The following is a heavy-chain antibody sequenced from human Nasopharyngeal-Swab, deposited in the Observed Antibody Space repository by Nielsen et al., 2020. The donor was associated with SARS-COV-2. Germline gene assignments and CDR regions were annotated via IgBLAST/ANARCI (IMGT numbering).Heavy chain of an antibody. J-gene: IGHJ6*03. V-gene: IGHV3-30*18. CDR2: ISYDGSNK. D-gene: IGHD3-10*01. Sequence: VRQAPGKGLEWVAVISYDGSNKYYADSVKGRFTISRDNSKNTLYLQMNSLRAEDTAVYYCAKDAAMVRATYYYYMDVWGKGTTVNRLL. CDR3: AKDAAMVRATYYYYMDV.